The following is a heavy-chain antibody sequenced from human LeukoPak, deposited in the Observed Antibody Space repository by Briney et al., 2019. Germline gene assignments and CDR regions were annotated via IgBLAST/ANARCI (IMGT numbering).Heavy chain of an antibody. Sequence: PSETLSPTCTVSGGSISTYYWSWIRQPAGKGLEWVGYIHHTESTSYNPSLESRVTISMDTSKNQFSLKLRSVTAADTAVYYCARLTVAGVTGEDNWGQGALVTVSS. CDR2: IHHTEST. V-gene: IGHV4-59*08. J-gene: IGHJ4*02. D-gene: IGHD6-19*01. CDR3: ARLTVAGVTGEDN. CDR1: GGSISTYY.